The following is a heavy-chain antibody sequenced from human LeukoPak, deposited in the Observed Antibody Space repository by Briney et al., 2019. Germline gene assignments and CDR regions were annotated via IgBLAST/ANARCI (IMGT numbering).Heavy chain of an antibody. CDR1: GFIFSDFS. CDR2: MSEDGNEI. Sequence: QSGGSLGLSCTVSGFIFSDFSMSWVRQAPGKGLEWVAKMSEDGNEIFYVDSVKGRFTISRDNTKKSLYLELNRLRPEDSAVYYCARPRGCGSAICNNFDYWGQGTLVTVSS. D-gene: IGHD2-2*01. CDR3: ARPRGCGSAICNNFDY. V-gene: IGHV3-7*01. J-gene: IGHJ4*02.